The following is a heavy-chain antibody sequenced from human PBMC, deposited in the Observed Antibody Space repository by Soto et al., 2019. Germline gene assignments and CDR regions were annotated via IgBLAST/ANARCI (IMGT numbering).Heavy chain of an antibody. J-gene: IGHJ3*02. CDR1: GGTFSSYT. Sequence: QVQLVQSGAEVKKPGSSVKVSCKASGGTFSSYTISWVRQAPGQGLEWVGGIIPLFGTINYAQEFQGRLMIAADTSTSTAYMELTSLGSDDTAVYYCARKVASSDDAFDIWGQGTMVTVST. CDR3: ARKVASSDDAFDI. V-gene: IGHV1-69*06. CDR2: IIPLFGTI.